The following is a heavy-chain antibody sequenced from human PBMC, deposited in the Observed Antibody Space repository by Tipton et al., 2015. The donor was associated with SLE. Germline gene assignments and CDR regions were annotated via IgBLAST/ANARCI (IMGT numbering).Heavy chain of an antibody. Sequence: TLSLTCTVSCGSISSGCYYWSWIRQDPGKGLGWIGSIYHSGSTHPTPSLKSRLSMSVDTSKNQFSLNLRSVTAADTAVYYCARRIVDTAMVNWYFDLWGRGTLVTVSS. J-gene: IGHJ2*01. CDR1: CGSISSGCYY. CDR3: ARRIVDTAMVNWYFDL. V-gene: IGHV4-31*03. CDR2: IYHSGST. D-gene: IGHD5-18*01.